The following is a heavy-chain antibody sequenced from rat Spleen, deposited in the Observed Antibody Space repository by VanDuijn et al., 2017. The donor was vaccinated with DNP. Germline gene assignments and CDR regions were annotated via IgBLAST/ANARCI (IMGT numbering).Heavy chain of an antibody. J-gene: IGHJ2*01. Sequence: EVQLQESGPGLVKPSQSLSLSCSVTGYSITSYYWGWIRKFPGNKMEWIGHISYSGSTRYHPSLKSRISITRDTSKNQFFLQLNSVSPEDTATYYCARWKIGPHYFDYWGQGVMVTVSS. V-gene: IGHV3-1*01. D-gene: IGHD1-5*01. CDR2: ISYSGST. CDR3: ARWKIGPHYFDY. CDR1: GYSITSYY.